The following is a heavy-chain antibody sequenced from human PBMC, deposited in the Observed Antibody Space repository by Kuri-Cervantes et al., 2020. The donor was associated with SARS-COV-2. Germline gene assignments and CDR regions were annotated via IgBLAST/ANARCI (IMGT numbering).Heavy chain of an antibody. D-gene: IGHD2-2*01. V-gene: IGHV4-4*07. Sequence: GSLRLSCTVSGGSISSYYWSWIRQPAGKGLEWIGRIYTSGSTNYNPSLKSRVTMSVDTSKNQFSLKLSSVTAADTAVYCCARGLVPAAVPPDTVPRALYGMDVWGQGTTVTVSS. CDR2: IYTSGST. CDR3: ARGLVPAAVPPDTVPRALYGMDV. CDR1: GGSISSYY. J-gene: IGHJ6*02.